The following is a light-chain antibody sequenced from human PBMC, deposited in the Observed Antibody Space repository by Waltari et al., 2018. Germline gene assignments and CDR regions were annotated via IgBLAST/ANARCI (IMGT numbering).Light chain of an antibody. CDR1: RAITND. J-gene: IGKJ1*01. Sequence: DIQMTQSPASLSASVGDRVSITCRASRAITNDLAWSQQKPGDAPTRLIYAASTLQSGVPSRFSGGGSGTQFTLTISGLQPEDFATYYCLQHNDYPRTFGQGTKVEIK. CDR2: AAS. CDR3: LQHNDYPRT. V-gene: IGKV1-17*01.